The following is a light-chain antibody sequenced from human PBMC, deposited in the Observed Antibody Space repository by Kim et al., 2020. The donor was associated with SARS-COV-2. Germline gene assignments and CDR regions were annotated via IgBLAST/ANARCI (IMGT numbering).Light chain of an antibody. CDR2: FDD. CDR3: QVWDIGSDRPV. CDR1: NIGSKS. V-gene: IGLV3-21*04. J-gene: IGLJ2*01. Sequence: SYELTPPPSLSFPPFNTSMITCGGNNIGSKSVHWYQHRPGQAPVLVIYFDDDRPSGIPERFSGSNSGNTATLTISRVEAGDEADYYCQVWDIGSDRPVFGGGTQLTVL.